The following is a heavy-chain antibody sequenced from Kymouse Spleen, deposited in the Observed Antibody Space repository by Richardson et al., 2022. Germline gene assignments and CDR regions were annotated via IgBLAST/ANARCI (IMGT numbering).Heavy chain of an antibody. CDR3: ARGIVGATLDY. Sequence: QVQLVESGGGVVQPGRSLRLSCAASGFTFSSYGMHWVRQAPGKGLEWVAVIWYDGSNKYYADSVKGRFTISRDNSKNTLYLQMNSLRAEDTAVYYCARGIVGATLDYWGQGTLVTVSS. D-gene: IGHD1-26*01. V-gene: IGHV3-33*01. CDR1: GFTFSSYG. CDR2: IWYDGSNK. J-gene: IGHJ4*02.